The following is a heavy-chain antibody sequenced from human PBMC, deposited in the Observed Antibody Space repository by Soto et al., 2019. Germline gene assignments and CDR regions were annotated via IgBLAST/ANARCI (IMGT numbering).Heavy chain of an antibody. CDR1: GFTFSDYY. D-gene: IGHD1-7*01. J-gene: IGHJ6*03. V-gene: IGHV3-11*01. Sequence: GGSLRLSCAASGFTFSDYYMSWIRQAPGKGLEWVSYISSSGSTIYYADSVKGRFTISRDNAKNSLYLQMNSLRAEDTAVYYCARFGGTTLRYYYYMDVWGKGTTVTVSS. CDR2: ISSSGSTI. CDR3: ARFGGTTLRYYYYMDV.